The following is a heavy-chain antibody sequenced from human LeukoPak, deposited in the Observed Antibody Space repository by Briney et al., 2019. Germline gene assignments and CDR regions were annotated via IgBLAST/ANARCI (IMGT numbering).Heavy chain of an antibody. J-gene: IGHJ4*02. Sequence: GGSLRLSCSASGFTFSSYAMHWVRRAPGKGLEYVSAISSNGGSTYYADSVKGRFTISRDNSKDTLCLQMSSLRAEDTAVYYCVSSGYSSGWFDYWGQGTLVTVSS. V-gene: IGHV3-64D*06. CDR1: GFTFSSYA. D-gene: IGHD6-19*01. CDR2: ISSNGGST. CDR3: VSSGYSSGWFDY.